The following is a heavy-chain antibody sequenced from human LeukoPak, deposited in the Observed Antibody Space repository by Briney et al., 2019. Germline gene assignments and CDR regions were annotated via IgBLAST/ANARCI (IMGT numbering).Heavy chain of an antibody. Sequence: GGSLRLSCAASGFTFRTYDFPWVRQVKGKGLEWVSGIGTAGDTYYEGSVKGRFTISRENAKNSLHLQMNSPRAGDTAVYYCVRVAWLDYHGMDVWGQGTTVTVSS. V-gene: IGHV3-13*01. D-gene: IGHD5-12*01. CDR1: GFTFRTYD. CDR2: IGTAGDT. CDR3: VRVAWLDYHGMDV. J-gene: IGHJ6*02.